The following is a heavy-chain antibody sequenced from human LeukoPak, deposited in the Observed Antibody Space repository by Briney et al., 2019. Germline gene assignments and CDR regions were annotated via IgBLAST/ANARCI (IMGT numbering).Heavy chain of an antibody. Sequence: GGSLRLSCAASGFTFSSYAMHWVRKAPGKGLEWVAVISYDGSNKYYADSVKGRFTISRDNSKNTLYLQMNSLRAEDTAVYYCAAKGAYSSGWYYYYYGMDVWGKGTTVTVSS. D-gene: IGHD6-19*01. CDR1: GFTFSSYA. CDR2: ISYDGSNK. J-gene: IGHJ6*04. CDR3: AAKGAYSSGWYYYYYGMDV. V-gene: IGHV3-30*04.